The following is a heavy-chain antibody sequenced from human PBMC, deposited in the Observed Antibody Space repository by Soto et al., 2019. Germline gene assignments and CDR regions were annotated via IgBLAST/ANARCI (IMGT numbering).Heavy chain of an antibody. CDR1: GYSFTSYW. CDR2: IYPGDSDT. J-gene: IGHJ6*02. Sequence: GESLKISCKGSGYSFTSYWIGWVRQMPGKGLEWMGIIYPGDSDTRYSPSFQGQVTISADKSISTAYLQWSSLKASDTAMYYCARGGSLAASGSRYYYGMDVWAKGPRSPSP. D-gene: IGHD6-6*01. CDR3: ARGGSLAASGSRYYYGMDV. V-gene: IGHV5-51*01.